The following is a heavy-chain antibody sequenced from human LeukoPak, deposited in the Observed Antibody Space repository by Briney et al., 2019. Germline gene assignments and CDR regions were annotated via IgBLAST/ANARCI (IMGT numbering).Heavy chain of an antibody. V-gene: IGHV1-69*05. CDR1: GGTFSSYA. D-gene: IGHD3-16*01. CDR2: IIPIFGTA. J-gene: IGHJ3*02. Sequence: GASVKVSCKASGGTFSSYAISWVRQAPGQGLEWMGGIIPIFGTANYAQKFQGRVTITTDESTSTAYMEPSSLRSEDTAVYYCARERSYVVAFDIWGQGTMVTVSS. CDR3: ARERSYVVAFDI.